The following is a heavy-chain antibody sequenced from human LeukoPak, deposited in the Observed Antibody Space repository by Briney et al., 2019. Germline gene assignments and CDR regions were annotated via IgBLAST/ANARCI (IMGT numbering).Heavy chain of an antibody. Sequence: ASVKVSCKASGYTFTSYGISWVRQAPGQGLEWMGWISAYNGNTNYAQKLQGRVTMTTDTSTSTAYMELRSLRSDDTAVYYCAREVGQRVVTPRHDAFDIWGQGTMVTVSS. V-gene: IGHV1-18*01. J-gene: IGHJ3*02. D-gene: IGHD3-3*01. CDR3: AREVGQRVVTPRHDAFDI. CDR1: GYTFTSYG. CDR2: ISAYNGNT.